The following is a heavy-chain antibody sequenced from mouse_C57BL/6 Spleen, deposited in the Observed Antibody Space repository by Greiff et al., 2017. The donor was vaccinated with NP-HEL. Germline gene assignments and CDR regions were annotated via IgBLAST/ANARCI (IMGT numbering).Heavy chain of an antibody. CDR3: ARRYPYYFDY. V-gene: IGHV1-76*01. CDR2: IYPGSGNT. J-gene: IGHJ2*01. Sequence: VQLQQSGAELVRPGASVKLSCKASGYTFTDYYINWVKQRPGQGLEWIARIYPGSGNTYYNEKFKGKATLTAEKSSSTAYMQLSSLTSEDSAVYFCARRYPYYFDYWGQGTTLTVSS. CDR1: GYTFTDYY.